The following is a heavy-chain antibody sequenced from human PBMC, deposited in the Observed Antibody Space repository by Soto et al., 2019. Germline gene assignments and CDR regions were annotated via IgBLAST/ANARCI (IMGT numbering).Heavy chain of an antibody. J-gene: IGHJ4*02. Sequence: SETLSLTCAVYGGSFSGYYWSWIRQPPGKGLEWIGEINHSGSTNYNPSLKSRVTISVDTSKNQFSLKLSSVTAADTAVYYCARQLRYFDWLLPSLSGYFDYWGQGTLVTVSS. V-gene: IGHV4-34*01. CDR3: ARQLRYFDWLLPSLSGYFDY. CDR2: INHSGST. D-gene: IGHD3-9*01. CDR1: GGSFSGYY.